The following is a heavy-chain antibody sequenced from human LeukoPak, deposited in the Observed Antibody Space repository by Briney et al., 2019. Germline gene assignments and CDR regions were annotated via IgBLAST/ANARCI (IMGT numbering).Heavy chain of an antibody. Sequence: SETLSVTCIVSGGSISSGDYYWSWIRQPPGKGLEWVGYVYYSGSTYYNPSLNSQVTISVDTSKNQFSLKLRPVTAADTAVYYCAREREYYYDSSGYKTWGQGTLVTVSS. V-gene: IGHV4-30-4*01. CDR3: AREREYYYDSSGYKT. CDR1: GGSISSGDYY. D-gene: IGHD3-22*01. J-gene: IGHJ5*02. CDR2: VYYSGST.